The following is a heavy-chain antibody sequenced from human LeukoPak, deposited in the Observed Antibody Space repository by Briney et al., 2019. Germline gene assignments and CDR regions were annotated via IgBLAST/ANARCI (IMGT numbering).Heavy chain of an antibody. CDR1: GFTFSDYY. D-gene: IGHD3-10*01. CDR2: INWNGGST. Sequence: GGSLRLSCAASGFTFSDYYMSWVRQAPGKGLEWVSGINWNGGSTGYADSVKGRFTISRDNAKNSLYLQMNSLRAEDTALYHCARGDYYGSGSYYYGMDVWGQGTTVTVSS. CDR3: ARGDYYGSGSYYYGMDV. J-gene: IGHJ6*02. V-gene: IGHV3-20*01.